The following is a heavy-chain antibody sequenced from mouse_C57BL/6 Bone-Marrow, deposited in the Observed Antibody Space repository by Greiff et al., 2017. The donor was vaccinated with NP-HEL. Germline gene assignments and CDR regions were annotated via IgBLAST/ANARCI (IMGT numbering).Heavy chain of an antibody. J-gene: IGHJ4*01. V-gene: IGHV1-52*01. CDR1: GYTFTSYW. CDR2: IDPSDSET. Sequence: QVQLQQPGAELVRPGSSVKLSCKASGYTFTSYWMHWVKQRPIQGLEWIGNIDPSDSETHYNQKFKDKATLTVDKSSSTAYMQLSSLTSEDSAVYYCARSYYGSSDYYAMDDWGQGTSVTVSS. D-gene: IGHD1-1*01. CDR3: ARSYYGSSDYYAMDD.